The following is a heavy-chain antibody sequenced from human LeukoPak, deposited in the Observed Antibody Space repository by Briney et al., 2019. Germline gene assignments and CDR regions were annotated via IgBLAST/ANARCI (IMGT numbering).Heavy chain of an antibody. V-gene: IGHV3-23*01. CDR1: GLTFSTYA. D-gene: IGHD5-12*01. Sequence: GGSLRLSCPASGLTFSTYAMSWVRQPPGKGRGGVSAISGSDGSTYYADSVKGRFTISRDNSKNTLYLQMNSLRAEDTAVYYCAKVRGYSGYDFDYWGQGTLVTVSS. CDR2: ISGSDGST. CDR3: AKVRGYSGYDFDY. J-gene: IGHJ4*02.